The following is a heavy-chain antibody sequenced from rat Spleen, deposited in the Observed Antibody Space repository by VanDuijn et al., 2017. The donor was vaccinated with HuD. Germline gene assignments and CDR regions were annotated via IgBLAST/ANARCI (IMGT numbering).Heavy chain of an antibody. Sequence: EVQLVESGGGLVQPGRSLKLSCAASGFTFSRSAMAWVRQAPTKGLDWVATISYDGSSTYYRDSVKGRYTISRDNAKSTLYLQLDSLRSEDTATYYCARRFDFDYWGQGVMVTVSS. D-gene: IGHD4-3*01. V-gene: IGHV5-29*01. CDR1: GFTFSRSA. J-gene: IGHJ2*01. CDR2: ISYDGSST. CDR3: ARRFDFDY.